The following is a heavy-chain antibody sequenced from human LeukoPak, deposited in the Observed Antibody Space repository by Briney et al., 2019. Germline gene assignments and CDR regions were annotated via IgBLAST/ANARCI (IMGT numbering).Heavy chain of an antibody. CDR2: IYPGDSDT. V-gene: IGHV5-51*01. D-gene: IGHD6-19*01. CDR3: ARLSRSGWRGFDY. Sequence: GESLKISCKGSGYSFTSYWIGWVRQLPGKGLECMGIIYPGDSDTRYSLSFQGQVTISADKSISTAYLQWSSLKASDTAMYYCARLSRSGWRGFDYWGQGTLVTVSS. J-gene: IGHJ4*02. CDR1: GYSFTSYW.